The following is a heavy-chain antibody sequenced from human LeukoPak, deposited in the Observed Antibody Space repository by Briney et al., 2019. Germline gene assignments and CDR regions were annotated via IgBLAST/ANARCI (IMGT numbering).Heavy chain of an antibody. CDR1: GGSISSSNYY. V-gene: IGHV4-39*01. CDR2: IYYSGST. Sequence: SETLSLTCTVSGGSISSSNYYWDWIRQPPGKGLEWIGSIYYSGSTYYNPSLKSPVTISVDTSKNQFSLKLSSVTATDTSVYYCARQNRDSSGLYYFDFWGQGTLVTVS. J-gene: IGHJ4*02. CDR3: ARQNRDSSGLYYFDF. D-gene: IGHD3-22*01.